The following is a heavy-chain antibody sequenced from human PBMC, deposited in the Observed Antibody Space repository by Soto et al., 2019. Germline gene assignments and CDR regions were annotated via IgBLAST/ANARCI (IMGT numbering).Heavy chain of an antibody. CDR1: GFDASVNF. Sequence: EVQLVESGGTLVQPGGSLKLSCAASGFDASVNFMTWVRQAPGKGLEWVTAINNAGTTFYADSVKGRFSISRDDSKNTLYLQMNSLRVEHTAMYYCVGENYYSGMDVWGQGTAVTVSS. V-gene: IGHV3-66*01. CDR3: VGENYYSGMDV. J-gene: IGHJ6*02. CDR2: INNAGTT.